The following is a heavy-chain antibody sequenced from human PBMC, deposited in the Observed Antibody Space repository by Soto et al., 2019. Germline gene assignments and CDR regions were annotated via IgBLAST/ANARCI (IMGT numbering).Heavy chain of an antibody. CDR3: EKVNRRQWLVVGYGMDV. D-gene: IGHD6-19*01. Sequence: GGSLRLSCAASGFTFSSYGMHWVRQAPGKGLEWVAVIWYDGSNKYYADSVKGRFTISRDNSKNTLYLQMNSLRAEDTAVYYCEKVNRRQWLVVGYGMDVWGQGTTLNVSS. V-gene: IGHV3-33*06. CDR1: GFTFSSYG. J-gene: IGHJ6*02. CDR2: IWYDGSNK.